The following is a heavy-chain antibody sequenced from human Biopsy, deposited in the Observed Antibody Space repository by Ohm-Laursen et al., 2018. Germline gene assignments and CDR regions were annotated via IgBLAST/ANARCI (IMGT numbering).Heavy chain of an antibody. V-gene: IGHV1-2*02. CDR1: GYTFTAFS. D-gene: IGHD2-2*01. Sequence: VASVKVSCKPSGYTFTAFSVHWLRQAPGQGLEWMGWINPKSGGTDYPQNFQGRVSMTRDTSISTAYMDLSRLRSDDTAVYYCARGRRHCSGTCSRWYFDLWGRGTLVTVSS. CDR2: INPKSGGT. J-gene: IGHJ2*01. CDR3: ARGRRHCSGTCSRWYFDL.